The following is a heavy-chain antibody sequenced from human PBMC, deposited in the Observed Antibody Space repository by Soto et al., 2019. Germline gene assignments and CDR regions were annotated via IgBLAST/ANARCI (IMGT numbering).Heavy chain of an antibody. D-gene: IGHD3-9*01. CDR2: IIPIFDAT. CDR3: ARVLTAVRVS. Sequence: QVQMVQSGAEVKKPGSSARVSCKVSGGTFSRHSISWVRQAPGQGLEWMGGIIPIFDATQYAQKFQGRLTITADESTTTFHMALSGLRPEATGIYFCARVLTAVRVSWGQGTGVTVS. CDR1: GGTFSRHS. J-gene: IGHJ4*02. V-gene: IGHV1-69*01.